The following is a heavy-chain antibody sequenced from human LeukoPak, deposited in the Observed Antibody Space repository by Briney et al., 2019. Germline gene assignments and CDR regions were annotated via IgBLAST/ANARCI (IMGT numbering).Heavy chain of an antibody. J-gene: IGHJ4*02. V-gene: IGHV4-38-2*01. Sequence: PWETLSLTCAVSGYSITSGYYWGWIRQPPGKGLEWIGSIYHSGSTYYNPSLKTRVTMSVDTSKNQFSLKLSSVTAADTAVYYCARASGDDYGGNSFSPWGRGTLVTVSS. CDR3: ARASGDDYGGNSFSP. CDR2: IYHSGST. D-gene: IGHD4-23*01. CDR1: GYSITSGYY.